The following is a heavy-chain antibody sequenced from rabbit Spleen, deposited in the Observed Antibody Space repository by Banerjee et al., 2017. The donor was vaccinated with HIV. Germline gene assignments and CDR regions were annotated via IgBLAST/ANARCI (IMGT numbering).Heavy chain of an antibody. CDR1: GFSFSSSYW. J-gene: IGHJ4*01. CDR2: IYAGSGGST. Sequence: EESGGGLVKPEGSLTLTCKASGFSFSSSYWICWVRQAPGKGLEWIACIYAGSGGSTYYASWAKGRFTISRTSSTKVTLQMTSLTAADTATYFCARDLVAVIGWNFSLWGPGTLVTVS. V-gene: IGHV1S45*01. CDR3: ARDLVAVIGWNFSL. D-gene: IGHD1-1*01.